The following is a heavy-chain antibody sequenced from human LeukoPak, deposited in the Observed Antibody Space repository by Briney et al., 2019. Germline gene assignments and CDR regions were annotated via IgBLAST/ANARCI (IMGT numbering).Heavy chain of an antibody. D-gene: IGHD6-13*01. CDR3: ARDDGAAAGTDFDY. V-gene: IGHV1-2*02. Sequence: VSAKVSFKASGYTFTAYYIHWVRQAPGQGLEWMGWINPNSGDTNSAQKFQGRVTMTWDTSISTAYMDLSRLRSDDTAVYYCARDDGAAAGTDFDYWGQGTLVTVSS. CDR1: GYTFTAYY. J-gene: IGHJ4*02. CDR2: INPNSGDT.